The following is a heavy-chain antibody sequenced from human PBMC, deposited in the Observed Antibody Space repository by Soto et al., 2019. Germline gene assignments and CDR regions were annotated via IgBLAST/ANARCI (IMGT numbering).Heavy chain of an antibody. CDR1: GGSFSGYY. D-gene: IGHD3-22*01. Sequence: NPSETLSLTCAVYGGSFSGYYWSWIRQPPGKGLEWIGEINHSGSTNYNPSLKSRVTISVDTSKNQFSLKLSSVTAADTAVYYCAREGIDYDSSGLDYWGQGTLVTVSS. V-gene: IGHV4-34*01. CDR3: AREGIDYDSSGLDY. J-gene: IGHJ4*02. CDR2: INHSGST.